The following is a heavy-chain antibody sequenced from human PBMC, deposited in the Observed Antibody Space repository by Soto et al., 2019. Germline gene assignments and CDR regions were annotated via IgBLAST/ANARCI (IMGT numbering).Heavy chain of an antibody. CDR1: GFTFDDYA. CDR3: AKGSYSYECIGYYKS. CDR2: ISWNSGSI. D-gene: IGHD3-22*01. Sequence: SLRLSCAASGFTFDDYAMHWVRQAPGKGLEWVSGISWNSGSIGYADSVKGRFTISRDNAKNSLYLQMNSLRAEDTAGYYCAKGSYSYECIGYYKSWGLGT. J-gene: IGHJ5*02. V-gene: IGHV3-9*01.